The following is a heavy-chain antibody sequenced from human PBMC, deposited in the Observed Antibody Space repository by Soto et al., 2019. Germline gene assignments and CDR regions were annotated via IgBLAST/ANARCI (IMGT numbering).Heavy chain of an antibody. CDR3: ARDYSSSWYYFDY. V-gene: IGHV3-7*03. CDR2: IKQDGSEK. J-gene: IGHJ4*02. CDR1: GFSFSDYS. D-gene: IGHD6-13*01. Sequence: EVQLLESGGDLVQPGGSLRLSCAASGFSFSDYSMSWVRQAPGKGLEWVANIKQDGSEKYYVDSVKGRFTISRDNAKNSLYLQMNSLRAEDTAVYYCARDYSSSWYYFDYWGQGTLVTVSS.